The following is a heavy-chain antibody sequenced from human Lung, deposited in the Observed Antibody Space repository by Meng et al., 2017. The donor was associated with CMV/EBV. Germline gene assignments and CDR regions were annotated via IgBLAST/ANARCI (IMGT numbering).Heavy chain of an antibody. J-gene: IGHJ4*02. V-gene: IGHV3-15*05. D-gene: IGHD6-19*01. CDR1: GFTFSDAR. CDR3: TTVGYRSGWDC. Sequence: GGSLRPXSAASGFTFSDARMNWVRQAPGKWREWVGRIKSKTDAGTTDYAASVKGRFTISRDDSKNTLCLQMNSLKTEDTDVYFCTTVGYRSGWDCWGQGTQVTVSS. CDR2: IKSKTDAGTT.